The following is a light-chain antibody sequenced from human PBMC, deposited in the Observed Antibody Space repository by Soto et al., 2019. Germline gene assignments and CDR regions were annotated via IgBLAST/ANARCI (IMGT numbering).Light chain of an antibody. J-gene: IGKJ4*01. CDR2: DAS. Sequence: EIVLTQSPATLSLSPGERATLSCRASQSLSSYLAWYQQRPGQAPRVLIFDASIRATGIPDRFSGSGSGSDFTLTISRLEPEDFAVYYCHQYDTLPLTFGGGTKVDIK. V-gene: IGKV3-20*01. CDR3: HQYDTLPLT. CDR1: QSLSSY.